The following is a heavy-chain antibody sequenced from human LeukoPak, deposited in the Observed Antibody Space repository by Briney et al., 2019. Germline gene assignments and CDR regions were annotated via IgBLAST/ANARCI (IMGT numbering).Heavy chain of an antibody. CDR3: ARDPRIVVVPAAIGRWFDP. J-gene: IGHJ5*02. Sequence: ASVKVSCKASGYTFTSYDINWVRQATGQGLEWMGWMNPNSGNTGYAQKFQGRVTITRNTSISTAYMELSSLRSEDTAVYHCARDPRIVVVPAAIGRWFDPWGQGTLVTVSS. D-gene: IGHD2-2*01. CDR1: GYTFTSYD. CDR2: MNPNSGNT. V-gene: IGHV1-8*03.